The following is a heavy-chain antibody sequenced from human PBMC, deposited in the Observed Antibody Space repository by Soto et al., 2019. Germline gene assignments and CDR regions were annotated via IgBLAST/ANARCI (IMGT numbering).Heavy chain of an antibody. D-gene: IGHD2-15*01. CDR2: ISSSSSYI. J-gene: IGHJ4*02. CDR3: ARDYCSGGSCYFEY. CDR1: GFTFSSYS. Sequence: GGSLRLSCAASGFTFSSYSMNWVRQAPGMGLEWVSSISSSSSYIYYADSVKGRFTISRDNAKNSLYLQMNSLRAEDTAVYYCARDYCSGGSCYFEYWGQGTLVTVSS. V-gene: IGHV3-21*01.